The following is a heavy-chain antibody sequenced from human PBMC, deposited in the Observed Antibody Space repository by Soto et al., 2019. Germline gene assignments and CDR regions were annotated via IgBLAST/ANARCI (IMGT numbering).Heavy chain of an antibody. Sequence: EVQLVESGGGLVQPGRSLRLSCAASGFTFDDYAMHWFRQAPGQGLEWVSGISWNSGSIGYADSVKGRFTISRDNAKQSLYLQMNSLRAEDTALYYCAKEGLGGAFDIWGQGTMVTVSS. V-gene: IGHV3-9*01. CDR3: AKEGLGGAFDI. CDR2: ISWNSGSI. J-gene: IGHJ3*02. D-gene: IGHD3-16*01. CDR1: GFTFDDYA.